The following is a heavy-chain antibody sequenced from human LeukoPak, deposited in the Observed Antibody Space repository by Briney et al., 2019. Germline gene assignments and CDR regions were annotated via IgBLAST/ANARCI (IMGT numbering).Heavy chain of an antibody. D-gene: IGHD1-26*01. CDR1: EFTFSSYA. V-gene: IGHV3-23*01. J-gene: IGHJ4*02. CDR2: ISGSGGST. CDR3: AKDPDIVGATAPDY. Sequence: VGSLRLSCAASEFTFSSYAMSWVRQAPGKGLEWVSAISGSGGSTYYADSVKGRFTISRDNSKNTLYLQMNSLRAEDTAVYYCAKDPDIVGATAPDYWGQGTLVTVSS.